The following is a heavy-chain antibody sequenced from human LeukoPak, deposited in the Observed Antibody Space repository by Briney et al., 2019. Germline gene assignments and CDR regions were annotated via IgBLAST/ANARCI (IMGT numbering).Heavy chain of an antibody. Sequence: ASVKVSCKASGYTFTSYGISWVRQAPGQGLEWMGWISAYNGNTNYAQKLQGRVTMTTDTSTSTAYMELRSLRCDDTAVYYCARENGYCSSTSCYLRAFDIWGQGTMVTVSS. V-gene: IGHV1-18*01. CDR1: GYTFTSYG. CDR3: ARENGYCSSTSCYLRAFDI. J-gene: IGHJ3*02. CDR2: ISAYNGNT. D-gene: IGHD2-2*01.